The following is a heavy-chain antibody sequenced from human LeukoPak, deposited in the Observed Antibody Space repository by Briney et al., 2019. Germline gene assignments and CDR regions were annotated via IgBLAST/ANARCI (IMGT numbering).Heavy chain of an antibody. CDR3: ARFSAATKRPDSDFWSGYYSEFDY. D-gene: IGHD3-3*01. Sequence: GESLKISCKGSGYSFTSYWIGWVRQMPGKGLEWMGRIDPSDSYTNYSPSFQGHVTISADKSISTAYLQWSSLKASDTAMYYCARFSAATKRPDSDFWSGYYSEFDYWGQGTLVTVSS. J-gene: IGHJ4*02. V-gene: IGHV5-10-1*01. CDR2: IDPSDSYT. CDR1: GYSFTSYW.